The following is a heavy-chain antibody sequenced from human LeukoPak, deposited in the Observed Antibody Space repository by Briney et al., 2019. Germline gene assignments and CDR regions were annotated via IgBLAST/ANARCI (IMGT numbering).Heavy chain of an antibody. CDR2: NSGSGGST. D-gene: IGHD3-16*01. V-gene: IGHV3-23*01. Sequence: PRGSLRLSCAASGFTFSSYATSWVRQAPGEGLEWVSANSGSGGSTYYADSVKGRFTISRDNSKNTLYLQMNSLRAEDTAVYYCAKVGGIKRGYYFDYWGQGTLVTVSS. CDR3: AKVGGIKRGYYFDY. CDR1: GFTFSSYA. J-gene: IGHJ4*02.